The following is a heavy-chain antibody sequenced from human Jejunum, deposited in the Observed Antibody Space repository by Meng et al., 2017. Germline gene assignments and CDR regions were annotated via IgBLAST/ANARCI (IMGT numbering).Heavy chain of an antibody. V-gene: IGHV2-5*02. J-gene: IGHJ4*02. D-gene: IGHD6-19*01. CDR2: IYWDDDK. CDR3: AHRSLGYISGWDNSVFDY. Sequence: QITLMESGSPPVKPIQILPLTGTFSGFSLSTRGVGVGWIRQPPGKALEWLAVIYWDDDKRYSPSLKSRLTINKDTSKNQVVLTMTNMDLVDTGTYYCAHRSLGYISGWDNSVFDYWGQGTLVTVSS. CDR1: GFSLSTRGVG.